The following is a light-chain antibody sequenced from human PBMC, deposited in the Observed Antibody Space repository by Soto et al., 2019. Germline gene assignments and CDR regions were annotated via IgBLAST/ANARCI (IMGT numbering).Light chain of an antibody. Sequence: EIVLTQSPGTLSLSPGERATLSCRASQSVRSNYLAWYQQKPGQAPRLLIYGASSRATGIPDRFSGSGSGTDFTFTISRLEPEDFAVYYCQQYGSSFTFGPGTKVDIK. CDR2: GAS. CDR1: QSVRSNY. V-gene: IGKV3-20*01. J-gene: IGKJ3*01. CDR3: QQYGSSFT.